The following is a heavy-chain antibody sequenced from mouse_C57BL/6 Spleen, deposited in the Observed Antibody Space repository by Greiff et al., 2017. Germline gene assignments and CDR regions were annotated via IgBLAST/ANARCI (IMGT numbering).Heavy chain of an antibody. CDR2: IYPGSGSP. D-gene: IGHD1-1*01. J-gene: IGHJ2*01. CDR1: GYPFTSYW. CDR3: ARGSVPLITTEDYFDY. V-gene: IGHV1-55*01. Sequence: QVQLKQPGAELVKPGASVKLSCKASGYPFTSYWIPWVKQRPGQGLEWIGDIYPGSGSPNYNEKFKSKATLTVDTSSSTAYMQLSSLTSEDSAVYYCARGSVPLITTEDYFDYWGQGTTLTVSS.